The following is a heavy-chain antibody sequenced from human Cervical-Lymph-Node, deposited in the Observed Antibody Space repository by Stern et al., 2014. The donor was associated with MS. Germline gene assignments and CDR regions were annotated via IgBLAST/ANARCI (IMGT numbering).Heavy chain of an antibody. CDR3: ARAGYCSPSTCSDAFDI. J-gene: IGHJ3*02. D-gene: IGHD2-15*01. V-gene: IGHV1-3*01. CDR2: LHGDNGNT. CDR1: GYSFISHA. Sequence: VQLVESGAEVKDPGASVKVSCKASGYSFISHAMHWVRQAPGQTFEWMGWLHGDNGNTKYSQKLQGRVTITRDKTTSTAYMELSSLTSEDTAVYYCARAGYCSPSTCSDAFDIWGQGTMVTVSS.